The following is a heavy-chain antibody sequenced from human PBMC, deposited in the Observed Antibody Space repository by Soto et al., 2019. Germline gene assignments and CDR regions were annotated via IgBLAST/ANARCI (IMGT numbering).Heavy chain of an antibody. CDR2: INAGNGNT. CDR1: GYTFTSYA. D-gene: IGHD3-3*01. Sequence: ASVKVSCKASGYTFTSYAMHWVRQAPGQRLEWMGWINAGNGNTKYSQKFQGRVTITRDTSASTAYMELSSLRSEDTAVYYCGRERGVSIFGVAPPNYYYMDVWGKGTTVTVSS. V-gene: IGHV1-3*01. J-gene: IGHJ6*03. CDR3: GRERGVSIFGVAPPNYYYMDV.